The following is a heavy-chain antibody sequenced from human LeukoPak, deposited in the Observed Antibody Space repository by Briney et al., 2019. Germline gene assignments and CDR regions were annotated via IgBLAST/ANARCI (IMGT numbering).Heavy chain of an antibody. Sequence: PGGSLRLSCAASGFTFSSYWMHWVRQGPGKGLVWVSRINGDGSRTTYADSVKGRFTISRDNAKSTLYLQMNSLRAEDTAVYYCAGGYGFDYWGQGTLVTVSS. CDR1: GFTFSSYW. CDR2: INGDGSRT. D-gene: IGHD1-1*01. CDR3: AGGYGFDY. J-gene: IGHJ4*02. V-gene: IGHV3-74*01.